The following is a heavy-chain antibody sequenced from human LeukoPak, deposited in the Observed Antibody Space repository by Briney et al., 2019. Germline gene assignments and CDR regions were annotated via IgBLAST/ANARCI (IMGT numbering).Heavy chain of an antibody. CDR3: ARGKDTATGRGYYYYHMDV. Sequence: PGGSLRLSCAASGFTFSRYDMQWVRQATGKGLEWVSAIGTAGDTYYPGSVKGRFTISRENAKNSLYLQMNSLRAGDTAVYYCARGKDTATGRGYYYYHMDVWGKGTTVTVSS. CDR2: IGTAGDT. J-gene: IGHJ6*03. D-gene: IGHD5-18*01. CDR1: GFTFSRYD. V-gene: IGHV3-13*01.